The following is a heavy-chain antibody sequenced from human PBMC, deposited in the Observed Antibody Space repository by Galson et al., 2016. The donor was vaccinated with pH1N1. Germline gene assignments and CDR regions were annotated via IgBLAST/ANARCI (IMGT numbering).Heavy chain of an antibody. V-gene: IGHV1-69*06. D-gene: IGHD3-10*01. CDR2: IIPIFNTI. CDR3: ARIGDGHPMRGQVPFDF. Sequence: SVKVSCKASGGSFDSYAFSWVRQAPGQGLEWMGRIIPIFNTITYAERFQGRFTLGADTSTKTVYMELSRLTSDDTAIYYGARIGDGHPMRGQVPFDFWGQGTLVTVSS. J-gene: IGHJ4*02. CDR1: GGSFDSYA.